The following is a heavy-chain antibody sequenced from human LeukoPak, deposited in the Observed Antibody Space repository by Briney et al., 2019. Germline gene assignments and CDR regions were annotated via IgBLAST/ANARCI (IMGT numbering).Heavy chain of an antibody. CDR2: ISDSGGGT. D-gene: IGHD2-21*02. Sequence: GGSLRLSCAASGFTFSSYAMSWGRQAPGKGLDWVSTISDSGGGTHCADSVKGRFTISRDSSKNTVYLQMNSLRAEDTAVYYCAKDLRGYCGGDCYSAEYWGRGTLVTVSS. CDR3: AKDLRGYCGGDCYSAEY. CDR1: GFTFSSYA. J-gene: IGHJ4*02. V-gene: IGHV3-23*01.